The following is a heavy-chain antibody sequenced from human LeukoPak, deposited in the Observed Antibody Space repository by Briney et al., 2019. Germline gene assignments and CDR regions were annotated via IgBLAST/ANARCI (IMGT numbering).Heavy chain of an antibody. V-gene: IGHV3-21*04. CDR2: ISSSSSYI. D-gene: IGHD6-13*01. CDR3: ATEGSSPAVFGSY. Sequence: QTGGSLRLSCAASGFTFSSYSMNWVRQAPGKGLEWVSSISSSSSYIYYADSVKGRFTISRDNSKNTLYLQMNSLRAEDTAVYYCATEGSSPAVFGSYWGQGTLVTVSS. J-gene: IGHJ4*02. CDR1: GFTFSSYS.